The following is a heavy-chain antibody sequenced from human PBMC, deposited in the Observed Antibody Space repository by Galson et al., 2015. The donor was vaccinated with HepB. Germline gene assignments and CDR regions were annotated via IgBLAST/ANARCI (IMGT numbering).Heavy chain of an antibody. Sequence: SLRLSCAASGFTFSDYYMSWLRQAPGKGLEWVSYISSSSSYTNYADSVKGRFTISRDNAKNSLYLQMNSLRAEDTAVYYCARVSGYYYDPFDYWGQGTLVTVSS. CDR3: ARVSGYYYDPFDY. J-gene: IGHJ4*02. V-gene: IGHV3-11*03. CDR2: ISSSSSYT. D-gene: IGHD3-22*01. CDR1: GFTFSDYY.